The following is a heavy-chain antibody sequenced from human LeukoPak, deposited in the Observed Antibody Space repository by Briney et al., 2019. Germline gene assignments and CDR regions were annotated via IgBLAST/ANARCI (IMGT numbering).Heavy chain of an antibody. CDR3: AKKLFQGWGFYXXY. V-gene: IGHV3-48*03. J-gene: IGHJ4*01. D-gene: IGHD2-21*01. CDR1: GFTFSSYE. Sequence: GGSLRLSCAASGFTFSSYEMNWVRQAPGKGLEWVSYISSSGSTIYYADSVKGRFTISRDNAKNSLYLQMNSLRAEDTAVYYCAKKLFQGWGFYXXYWGXGTLVTVSS. CDR2: ISSSGSTI.